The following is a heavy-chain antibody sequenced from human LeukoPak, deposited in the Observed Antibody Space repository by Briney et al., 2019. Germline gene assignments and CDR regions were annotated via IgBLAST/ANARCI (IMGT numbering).Heavy chain of an antibody. V-gene: IGHV3-21*01. Sequence: RGSLRLSCAASGFTFSSYSMNWVRQAPGKGLEWVSSISSSSSYIYYADSVKGRFTISRDNAKNSLYLQMNSLRAEDTAVYYCASSGCSSTSCYDYWGQGTLVTVSS. CDR1: GFTFSSYS. J-gene: IGHJ4*02. CDR2: ISSSSSYI. D-gene: IGHD2-2*01. CDR3: ASSGCSSTSCYDY.